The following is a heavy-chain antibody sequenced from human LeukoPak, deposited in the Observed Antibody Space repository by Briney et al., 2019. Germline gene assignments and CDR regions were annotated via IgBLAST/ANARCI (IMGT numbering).Heavy chain of an antibody. V-gene: IGHV3-23*01. CDR3: AKSNRITMRVDSYFDY. Sequence: GGSLRLSCAASGFTFSSYAMSWVRQAPGKGLEWVSAISNSGGNSYYADSVKGRFTISRDNSKNTLYLQMNTLRAEDTAVYYCAKSNRITMRVDSYFDYWGQGTLVTVSS. D-gene: IGHD3-22*01. J-gene: IGHJ4*02. CDR2: ISNSGGNS. CDR1: GFTFSSYA.